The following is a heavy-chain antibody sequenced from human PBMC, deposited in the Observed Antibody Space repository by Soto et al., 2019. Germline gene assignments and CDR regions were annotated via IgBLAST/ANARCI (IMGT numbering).Heavy chain of an antibody. V-gene: IGHV4-30-2*01. Sequence: QLQLQESGSGLVKPSQTLSLTCAVSGGSISSGGYSWSWIRQPPEKGLEWIGYIYQSGHTYYNPSLKSRVTRSVARSKNQISLKLSSVTAADTVVYYCAAGGGLPRYYWGQGTRVTVSS. CDR3: AAGGGLPRYY. CDR2: IYQSGHT. D-gene: IGHD5-12*01. CDR1: GGSISSGGYS. J-gene: IGHJ4*02.